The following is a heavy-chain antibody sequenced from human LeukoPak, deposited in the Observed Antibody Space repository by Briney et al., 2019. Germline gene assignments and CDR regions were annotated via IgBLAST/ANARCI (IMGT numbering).Heavy chain of an antibody. D-gene: IGHD6-19*01. J-gene: IGHJ4*02. CDR2: IYYSGTT. CDR1: GGSISSSSYY. V-gene: IGHV4-39*07. CDR3: ARAYSSGPSFDF. Sequence: PSETLSLTCTVSGGSISSSSYYWGWIRQPPGKGLEWIGSIYYSGTTYYNLSLKSRLTISVDTSKNQFSLKLSSVTAADTAVYYCARAYSSGPSFDFWGQGTLVTVSS.